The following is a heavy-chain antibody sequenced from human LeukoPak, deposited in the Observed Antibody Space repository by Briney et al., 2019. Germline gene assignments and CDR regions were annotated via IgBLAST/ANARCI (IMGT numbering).Heavy chain of an antibody. CDR1: GGSISSYY. CDR2: IYYSGST. CDR3: ARSPSTTANFDY. Sequence: SETLSLTCTVSGGSISSYYWSWIRQPPGKGLEWIGYIYYSGSTNYNPSLKSRVTISVDTSKNQFSLKLSSVTAAGTAVYYCARSPSTTANFDYWGQGTLVTVSS. D-gene: IGHD4-17*01. V-gene: IGHV4-59*01. J-gene: IGHJ4*02.